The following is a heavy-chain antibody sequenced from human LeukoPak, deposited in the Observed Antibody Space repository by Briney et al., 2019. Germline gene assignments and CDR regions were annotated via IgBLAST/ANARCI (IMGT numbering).Heavy chain of an antibody. CDR2: ISATGNYI. CDR3: AGDRSGYTFDD. V-gene: IGHV3-21*01. CDR1: GFIFSSYS. J-gene: IGHJ4*02. Sequence: PRGSLRLSCAASGFIFSSYSMNWVRQAPGKGLEWVSSISATGNYIYYADSVKGRFTISRDNAKNSLYLQMNSLRAEDTAVYYCAGDRSGYTFDDWGQGTLVTVSS. D-gene: IGHD5-18*01.